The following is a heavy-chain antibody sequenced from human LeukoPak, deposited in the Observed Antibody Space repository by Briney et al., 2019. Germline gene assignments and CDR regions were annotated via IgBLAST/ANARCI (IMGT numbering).Heavy chain of an antibody. V-gene: IGHV1-69*10. J-gene: IGHJ4*02. CDR2: IIPIFGIA. Sequence: GASVKVSCKASGGTFSSYAINWVRQAPGQGLEWMGGIIPIFGIANYAQKFQGRVTITADKSTSTAYMELSSLRSEDTAVYYCARGAAAGLVFDYWGQGTLVTVSS. CDR3: ARGAAAGLVFDY. D-gene: IGHD6-13*01. CDR1: GGTFSSYA.